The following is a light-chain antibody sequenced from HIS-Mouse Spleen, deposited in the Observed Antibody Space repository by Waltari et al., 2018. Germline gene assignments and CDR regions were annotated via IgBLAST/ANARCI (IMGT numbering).Light chain of an antibody. V-gene: IGLV1-40*01. Sequence: QSVLTQPPSVSGAPGHRVTISCTGRSPNLRAGYELHWYQQLPGTAPKLLIYGNSNRPSGVPDRFSGSKSGTSASLAITGLQAEDEADYYCQSYDSSLSGYVFGTGTKVTVL. CDR2: GNS. J-gene: IGLJ1*01. CDR1: SPNLRAGYE. CDR3: QSYDSSLSGYV.